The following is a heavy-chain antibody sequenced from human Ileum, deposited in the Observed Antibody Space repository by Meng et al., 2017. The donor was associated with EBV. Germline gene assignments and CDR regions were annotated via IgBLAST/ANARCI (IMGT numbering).Heavy chain of an antibody. CDR1: GFSFSSYG. J-gene: IGHJ4*02. CDR2: IWSDGSQK. Sequence: QLVGSGGGVVTAGTSLRLSCAVSGFSFSSYGMHWVRQTPGKGLEWVAVIWSDGSQKYCADSVKGRCTISRDNSKNTLYLQMDSLRAEDTAIYYCASDRGGAAFNYWGQGTLVTVSS. D-gene: IGHD3-16*01. V-gene: IGHV3-33*01. CDR3: ASDRGGAAFNY.